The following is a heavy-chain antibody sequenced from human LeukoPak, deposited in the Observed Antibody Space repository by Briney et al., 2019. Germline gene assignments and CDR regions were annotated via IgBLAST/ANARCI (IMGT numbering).Heavy chain of an antibody. D-gene: IGHD1-26*01. CDR2: IRYDGNIE. J-gene: IGHJ4*02. CDR3: AKDRPGIVGATTPDY. CDR1: GFTFSSYG. V-gene: IGHV3-30*02. Sequence: GGSLRLSCAASGFTFSSYGMHWVRQAPGKGLGWVAFIRYDGNIEYYADSVKGRFTISRDNSKNTLYLQMNSLRAEDTAVYYCAKDRPGIVGATTPDYWGQGTLVTVSS.